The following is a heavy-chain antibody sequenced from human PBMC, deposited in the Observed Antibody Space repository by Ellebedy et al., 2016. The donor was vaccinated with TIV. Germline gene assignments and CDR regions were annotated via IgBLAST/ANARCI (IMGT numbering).Heavy chain of an antibody. CDR2: IGGTGWTT. J-gene: IGHJ6*02. V-gene: IGHV3-23*01. Sequence: PGGSLRLSCAASGISLRSYAMSWVRQAPGKGLEWVSTIGGTGWTTYYRESVQCRFNVSRDTSRNTLYLQMSSLRDEDTAVYYCGRAREPGPFAYYYYGMDVWGQGTTFTVSS. CDR1: GISLRSYA. D-gene: IGHD1-1*01. CDR3: GRAREPGPFAYYYYGMDV.